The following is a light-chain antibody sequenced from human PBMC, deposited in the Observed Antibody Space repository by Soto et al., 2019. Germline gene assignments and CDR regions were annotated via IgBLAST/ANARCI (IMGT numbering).Light chain of an antibody. V-gene: IGLV2-14*01. J-gene: IGLJ2*01. CDR2: DVS. Sequence: QSALTQPASVSGSPGQSITISCTGTSSDVGGYNYVSWYQQHPGKAPKLMIYDVSSRPSGVSNRFSGSKSGNTASLTISGLQAEDEADYYCSSYTSSNTLLFGGGIKLTVL. CDR3: SSYTSSNTLL. CDR1: SSDVGGYNY.